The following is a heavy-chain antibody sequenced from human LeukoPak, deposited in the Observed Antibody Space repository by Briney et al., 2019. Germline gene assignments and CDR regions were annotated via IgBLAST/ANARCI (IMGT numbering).Heavy chain of an antibody. V-gene: IGHV4-39*07. J-gene: IGHJ3*02. CDR3: AKSNGYGLVDI. D-gene: IGHD3-10*01. Sequence: SETLSLTCTVSGGSISTSNYWGWIRQPPGKGLEWIGNIFYSGSTYYSPSLRSRVTVSLDTSRNQFSLKLNSVTAADTAVYYCAKSNGYGLVDIWGQGTMVTVSS. CDR2: IFYSGST. CDR1: GGSISTSNY.